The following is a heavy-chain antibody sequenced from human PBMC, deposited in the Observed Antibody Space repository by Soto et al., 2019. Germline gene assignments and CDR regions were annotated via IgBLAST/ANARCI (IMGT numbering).Heavy chain of an antibody. D-gene: IGHD3-10*01. CDR2: IYHSGNT. J-gene: IGHJ4*02. CDR1: GGSISSSNW. CDR3: AGRWGEGRVDY. Sequence: QVQLQESGPGLVKPSGTLSLTCAVSGGSISSSNWWSWVRQPPGKGLEWIGEIYHSGNTNYNPSLKGRXTXALXKSRNQFSLRLSAVTAADAAVYYCAGRWGEGRVDYWGQGTLVTVSS. V-gene: IGHV4-4*02.